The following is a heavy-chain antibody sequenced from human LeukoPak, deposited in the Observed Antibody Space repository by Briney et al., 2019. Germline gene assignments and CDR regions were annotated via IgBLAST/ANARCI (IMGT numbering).Heavy chain of an antibody. CDR2: CNGDGSNT. CDR1: GFTYSRYW. J-gene: IGHJ2*01. CDR3: VRGAYSDPWRDWYFDF. D-gene: IGHD6-13*01. Sequence: GGSLRLSCAASGFTYSRYWMYWVRQVPGKELVFVPRCNGDGSNTIYADSVKGRFTMSRDNAKNTLDLQMNSLRVEDTAVYYCVRGAYSDPWRDWYFDFWGRGTLVTVSS. V-gene: IGHV3-74*01.